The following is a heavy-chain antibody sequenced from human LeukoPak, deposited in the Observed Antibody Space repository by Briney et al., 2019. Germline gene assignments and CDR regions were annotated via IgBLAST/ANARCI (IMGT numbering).Heavy chain of an antibody. CDR1: GGSISSYY. V-gene: IGHV4-59*01. CDR2: IYYSGST. D-gene: IGHD1-26*01. Sequence: SETLSLTCTVSGGSISSYYWSWIRQPPGKGLEWIGYIYYSGSTNYNPSLKSRVTISVDTSKNQFSLKLSSVTAADTAVYCCARSGSYEEYYFDYWGQGTLVTVSS. CDR3: ARSGSYEEYYFDY. J-gene: IGHJ4*02.